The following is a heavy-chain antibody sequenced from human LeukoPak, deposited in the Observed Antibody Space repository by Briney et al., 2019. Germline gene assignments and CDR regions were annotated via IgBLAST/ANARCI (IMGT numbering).Heavy chain of an antibody. CDR2: ISGSGGTT. D-gene: IGHD5-24*01. V-gene: IGHV3-23*01. CDR3: ARGGRWLQLVDY. CDR1: GFTFSSYA. J-gene: IGHJ4*02. Sequence: GGSLRLSCAASGFTFSSYAMNWVRQAPGKGLEWVSSISGSGGTTYYAGSVKGRFTISRDNSKNSLYLQMNSLRAEDTAVYYCARGGRWLQLVDYWGQGTLVTVSS.